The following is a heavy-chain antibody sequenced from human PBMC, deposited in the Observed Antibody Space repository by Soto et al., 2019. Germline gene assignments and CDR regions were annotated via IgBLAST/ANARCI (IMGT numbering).Heavy chain of an antibody. CDR3: ARDPRVPDAFDI. CDR2: ISSGAGTI. Sequence: GGSLRLSCTASGFSFSDYSMTWIRQAPGKGLEWVSYISSGAGTIHYADSVKGRFTISRDNANNSLYLQMNSLRSEDTAVYYCARDPRVPDAFDIWGQGTMVTVSS. CDR1: GFSFSDYS. V-gene: IGHV3-11*01. D-gene: IGHD1-1*01. J-gene: IGHJ3*02.